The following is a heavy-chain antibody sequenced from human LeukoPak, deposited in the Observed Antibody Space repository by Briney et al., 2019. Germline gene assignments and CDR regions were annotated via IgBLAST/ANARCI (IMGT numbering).Heavy chain of an antibody. CDR2: IRYEGSNK. Sequence: GGSLRLSCAASGFTFSNSGIHWVRQAPGKGLEGVASIRYEGSNKYYADSVKGRCTISRDKSKNTQYLQMNSLRAEDTAVYYCAKDHDYGHPGDWFDPWGQGTLVTVSS. J-gene: IGHJ5*02. V-gene: IGHV3-30*02. D-gene: IGHD4-17*01. CDR1: GFTFSNSG. CDR3: AKDHDYGHPGDWFDP.